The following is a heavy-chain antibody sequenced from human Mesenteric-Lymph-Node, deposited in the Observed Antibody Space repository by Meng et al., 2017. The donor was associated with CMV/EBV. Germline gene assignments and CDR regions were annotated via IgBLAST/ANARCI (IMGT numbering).Heavy chain of an antibody. J-gene: IGHJ6*02. D-gene: IGHD3-3*01. V-gene: IGHV3-13*01. CDR3: AGAPSYDFWSGYYRDYYYYGMDV. CDR2: IGTAGDT. Sequence: GGSLRLSCAASGFTFSSYDMHWVRQATGKGLEWVSAIGTAGDTYYPGSVKGRFTISRENAKNSLYLQMNSLRAEDTAVYYCAGAPSYDFWSGYYRDYYYYGMDVWGQGTTVTVSS. CDR1: GFTFSSYD.